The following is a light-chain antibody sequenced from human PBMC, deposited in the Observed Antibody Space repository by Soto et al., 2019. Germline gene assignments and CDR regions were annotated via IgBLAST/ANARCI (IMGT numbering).Light chain of an antibody. V-gene: IGKV3-20*01. CDR3: LQYCTTLSET. CDR2: GAS. Sequence: ESVLTQSPGTLSLSPGERATLSCRASQNIKSNYLAWYRQNPGQAPRLLIYGASNRAAGVPDRFSGRGSGTDFTLSIQSLSPEHVAFYYCLQYCTTLSETFGQGTNV. J-gene: IGKJ1*01. CDR1: QNIKSNY.